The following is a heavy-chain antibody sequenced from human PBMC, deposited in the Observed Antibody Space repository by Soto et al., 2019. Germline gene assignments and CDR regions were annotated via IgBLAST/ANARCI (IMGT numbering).Heavy chain of an antibody. J-gene: IGHJ3*02. CDR3: TTVEPDESMEPYAFDI. CDR1: GFTFSNAW. Sequence: EVQLVESGGGLVKPGGSLRLSCAASGFTFSNAWMNWVRQAPGKGLEWVGRIKSKTDGGTTDYAAPVKGRFTISRDDSKNPLYLQMNSLKTEDTAVYYCTTVEPDESMEPYAFDIWGQGTMVTVSS. CDR2: IKSKTDGGTT. V-gene: IGHV3-15*07. D-gene: IGHD1-1*01.